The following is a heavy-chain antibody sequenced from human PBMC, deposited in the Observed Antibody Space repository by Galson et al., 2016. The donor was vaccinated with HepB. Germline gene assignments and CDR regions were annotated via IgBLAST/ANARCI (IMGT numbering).Heavy chain of an antibody. CDR1: GGSISSYY. CDR2: THYSGST. J-gene: IGHJ3*02. Sequence: SETLSLTCTVSGGSISSYYWTWIRQPPGKGLEWIGYTHYSGSTNYNPSLKSRVTISIDTSKNQFSLELISVTAADTALYFCARDSKGIVLRYFDWLPGDAFDIWGQGTLVTVSS. D-gene: IGHD3-9*01. V-gene: IGHV4-59*01. CDR3: ARDSKGIVLRYFDWLPGDAFDI.